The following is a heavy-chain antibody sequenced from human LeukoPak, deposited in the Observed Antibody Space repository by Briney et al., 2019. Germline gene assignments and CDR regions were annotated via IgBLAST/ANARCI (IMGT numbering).Heavy chain of an antibody. V-gene: IGHV4-59*01. CDR2: IYYSGST. D-gene: IGHD3-10*01. CDR1: GGSISSYY. CDR3: ARESLWFGESHDAFDI. J-gene: IGHJ3*02. Sequence: SETLSLTCTVPGGSISSYYWSWIRQPPGKGLEWIGYIYYSGSTNYNPSLKSRVTISVDTSKNQFSLKLSSVTAADTAVYYCARESLWFGESHDAFDIWGQGTMVTVSS.